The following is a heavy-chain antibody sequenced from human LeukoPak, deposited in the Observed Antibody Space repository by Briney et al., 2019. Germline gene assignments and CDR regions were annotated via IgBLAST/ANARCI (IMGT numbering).Heavy chain of an antibody. V-gene: IGHV1-46*01. D-gene: IGHD3-10*01. CDR1: GYTFTSYY. Sequence: GASVKVSCKASGYTFTSYYMHWVRQAPGQGLEWMGIINPSGGSTNYAQKFQGRVTMTRDTSISTAYMELSRLRSDDTAVYYCARVRPRYGSGSYYNKLRVHGFLNWFDPWGQGTLVTVSS. J-gene: IGHJ5*02. CDR2: INPSGGST. CDR3: ARVRPRYGSGSYYNKLRVHGFLNWFDP.